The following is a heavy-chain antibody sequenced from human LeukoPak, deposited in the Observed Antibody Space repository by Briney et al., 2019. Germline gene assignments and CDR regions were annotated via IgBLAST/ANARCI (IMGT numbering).Heavy chain of an antibody. CDR3: AREPIRFLECPIFDY. CDR1: GYTFTSYY. CDR2: INPSGGST. Sequence: ASVKASCKASGYTFTSYYMHWVRQAPGQGLEWMGIINPSGGSTSYAQKFQGRVTMTRDTSTSTVYMELSSLRSEDTAVYYCAREPIRFLECPIFDYWGQGTLVTVSS. J-gene: IGHJ4*02. D-gene: IGHD3-3*01. V-gene: IGHV1-46*01.